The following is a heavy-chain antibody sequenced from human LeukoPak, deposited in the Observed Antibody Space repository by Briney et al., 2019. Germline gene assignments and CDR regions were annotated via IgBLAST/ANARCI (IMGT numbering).Heavy chain of an antibody. CDR2: IYHGGGT. D-gene: IGHD3-10*01. J-gene: IGHJ6*03. Sequence: PSQTLSLTCAVSGASINSADYYWNWIRQPPGKGLEWIGYIYHGGGTYYNPSLKSRVTLSVDTSKNQFSLKLSSVTAADTAVYYCARAPGGDPYMDVWGKGTTVTVSS. CDR3: ARAPGGDPYMDV. CDR1: GASINSADYY. V-gene: IGHV4-30-2*01.